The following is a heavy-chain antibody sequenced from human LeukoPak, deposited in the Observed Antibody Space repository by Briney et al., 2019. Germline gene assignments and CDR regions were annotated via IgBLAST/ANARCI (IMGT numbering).Heavy chain of an antibody. CDR2: THHTGNT. V-gene: IGHV4-31*03. D-gene: IGHD3-10*01. J-gene: IGHJ4*02. CDR1: GASISSNDQY. CDR3: ATYGGVRGLSFDY. Sequence: PSETLSLTCTVSGASISSNDQYWIWIRQHPGKGLEWIGYTHHTGNTYYNPSLKSRLTISVDTSRNQFYLKLSSVTAADTAVYYCATYGGVRGLSFDYWGQGTLVTVSS.